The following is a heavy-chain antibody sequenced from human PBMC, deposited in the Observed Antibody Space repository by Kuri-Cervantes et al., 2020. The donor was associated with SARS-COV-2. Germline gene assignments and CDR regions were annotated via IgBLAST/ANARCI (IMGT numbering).Heavy chain of an antibody. D-gene: IGHD4-23*01. Sequence: SVKVSCKASGGTFSSYAISWVRQAPGQGLEWMGGIIPIFGTANYAQKFQGRVTITADESTSTAYMELSSLRSEDTAVYYCASSRDDYGGNHDYWGQGTLVTVSS. J-gene: IGHJ4*02. CDR1: GGTFSSYA. CDR3: ASSRDDYGGNHDY. V-gene: IGHV1-69*13. CDR2: IIPIFGTA.